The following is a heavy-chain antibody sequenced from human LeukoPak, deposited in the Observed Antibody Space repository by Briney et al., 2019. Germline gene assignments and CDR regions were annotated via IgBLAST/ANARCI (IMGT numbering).Heavy chain of an antibody. CDR1: GGSVSSGSYH. CDR2: IYYSGST. D-gene: IGHD3-22*01. Sequence: PSETLSLTCTVSGGSVSSGSYHWSWIRQPPGKGLEWIGYIYYSGSTNYNPSLKSRVTISVDTSKNQFSLKLSSVTAADTAVYYCARGFDSSDYYDSSGYYYDYWGQGTLVTVSS. J-gene: IGHJ4*02. CDR3: ARGFDSSDYYDSSGYYYDY. V-gene: IGHV4-61*01.